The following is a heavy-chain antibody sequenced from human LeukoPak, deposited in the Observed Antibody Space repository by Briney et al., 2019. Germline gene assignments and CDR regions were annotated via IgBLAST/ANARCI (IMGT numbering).Heavy chain of an antibody. CDR1: GVSMNYYF. CDR3: ATLGTFDM. D-gene: IGHD7-27*01. CDR2: IYTSVNT. Sequence: PSQTLSLTCTVSGVSMNYYFWNWIRQPAGEGLQWIGRIYTSVNTNYNPSLKTRVTISVDTSKNQFSLKLSSVTAADTAVYYCATLGTFDMWGQGTMVTVSS. J-gene: IGHJ3*02. V-gene: IGHV4-4*07.